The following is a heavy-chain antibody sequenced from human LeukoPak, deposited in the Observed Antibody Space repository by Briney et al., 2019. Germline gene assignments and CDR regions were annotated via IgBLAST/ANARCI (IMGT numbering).Heavy chain of an antibody. CDR1: GFTFSNYW. CDR3: ARDPPVVPAAMWFDP. V-gene: IGHV3-21*01. J-gene: IGHJ5*02. CDR2: ISSSSSYI. D-gene: IGHD2-2*01. Sequence: PGGSLRLSCAASGFTFSNYWMSWVRQAPGKGLEWVSSISSSSSYIYYADSVKGRFTISRDNAKNSLYLQMNSLRAEDTAVYYCARDPPVVPAAMWFDPWGQGTLVTVSS.